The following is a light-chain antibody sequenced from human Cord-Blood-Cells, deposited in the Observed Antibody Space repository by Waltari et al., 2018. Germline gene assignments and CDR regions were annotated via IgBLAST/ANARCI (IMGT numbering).Light chain of an antibody. CDR1: QSVSSY. Sequence: EIVLTKSPATLSLSPGDRATLSCRASQSVSSYLAWYQQKPGQAPRLLIYDASNRATGIPARFSGSGSGTDFTLTISSLEPEDFAVYYCQQRSNWLPFTFGPGTKVDIK. CDR3: QQRSNWLPFT. V-gene: IGKV3-11*01. CDR2: DAS. J-gene: IGKJ3*01.